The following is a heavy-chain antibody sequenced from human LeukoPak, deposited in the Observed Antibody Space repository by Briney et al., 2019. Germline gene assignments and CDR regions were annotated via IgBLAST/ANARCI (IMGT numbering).Heavy chain of an antibody. CDR3: ARDEGGYSYGSPYY. J-gene: IGHJ4*02. V-gene: IGHV3-30-3*01. D-gene: IGHD5-18*01. Sequence: PGRSLRLSCAASGFTFSSYAMHWVRQAPGKGLEWVAVISYDRSNKYYADSVKGRFTISRDNSKNTLYLQMNSLRAEDTAVYYCARDEGGYSYGSPYYWGQGTLVTVSS. CDR2: ISYDRSNK. CDR1: GFTFSSYA.